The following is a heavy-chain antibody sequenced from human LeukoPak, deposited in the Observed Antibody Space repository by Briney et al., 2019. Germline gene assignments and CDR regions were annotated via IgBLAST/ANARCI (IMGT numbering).Heavy chain of an antibody. D-gene: IGHD5-18*01. CDR1: GGTFSSYA. CDR2: IITIFGTA. CDR3: ARGGDTAMVRWYFDY. V-gene: IGHV1-69*05. J-gene: IGHJ4*02. Sequence: SVKVSCKASGGTFSSYAISWVRQAPGQGLEWMGGIITIFGTANYAQKFQGRVTITTDESTGTAYMELSSLRSEDTAVYYCARGGDTAMVRWYFDYWGQGTLVTVSS.